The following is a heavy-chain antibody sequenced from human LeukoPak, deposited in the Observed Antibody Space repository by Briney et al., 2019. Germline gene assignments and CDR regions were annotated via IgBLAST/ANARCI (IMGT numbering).Heavy chain of an antibody. Sequence: SPSETLSLTCAVYGVSFSGYYWSWIRQPPGKGLEWIGEINHSGSTNYNPSLKSRVTISVDTSKNQFSLKLSSVTAADTAVYYCARARQSRGWFDPWGQGTLVTVSS. V-gene: IGHV4-34*01. CDR1: GVSFSGYY. J-gene: IGHJ5*02. CDR2: INHSGST. CDR3: ARARQSRGWFDP.